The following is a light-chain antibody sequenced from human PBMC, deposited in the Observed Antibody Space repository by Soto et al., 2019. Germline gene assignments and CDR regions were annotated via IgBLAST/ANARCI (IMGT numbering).Light chain of an antibody. CDR1: SSDVGGYNY. Sequence: QSALTQPASVSGSPGQSXTISCTGTSSDVGGYNYVSWYQQHPGKAPKLMIYDVSNRPSGVSNRFSGSKSGNTASLTISGLQAEDEADYYCSSYTSSSTLDVFGTGTKVTVL. CDR3: SSYTSSSTLDV. CDR2: DVS. V-gene: IGLV2-14*01. J-gene: IGLJ1*01.